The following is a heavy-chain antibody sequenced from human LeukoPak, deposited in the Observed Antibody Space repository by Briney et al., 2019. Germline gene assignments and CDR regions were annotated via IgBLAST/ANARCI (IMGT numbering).Heavy chain of an antibody. Sequence: GASVKVSCKASGYTFTSYYMHWVRRAPGQGLEWMGIINPSGGSTSYAQKFQGRVTMTRDTSTSTVYMELSSLRSEDTAVYYCARPRSDILTGYYSIDAFDIWGQGTMVTVSS. V-gene: IGHV1-46*01. D-gene: IGHD3-9*01. CDR1: GYTFTSYY. CDR3: ARPRSDILTGYYSIDAFDI. J-gene: IGHJ3*02. CDR2: INPSGGST.